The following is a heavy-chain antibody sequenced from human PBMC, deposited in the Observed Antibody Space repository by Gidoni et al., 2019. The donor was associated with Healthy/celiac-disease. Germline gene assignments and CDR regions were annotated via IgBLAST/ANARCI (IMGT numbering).Heavy chain of an antibody. CDR3: ARVALQQLGAFDI. J-gene: IGHJ3*02. CDR2: ISSSSSYT. D-gene: IGHD6-13*01. V-gene: IGHV3-11*06. CDR1: GFTFSDYY. Sequence: QVQLVESGGGLVKPGGSLRLSCAASGFTFSDYYMSWIRQAPGKGLEWVSYISSSSSYTNYADSVKVRFTISRDNAKNSLYLQMNSLRAEDTAVYYCARVALQQLGAFDIWGQGTMVTVFS.